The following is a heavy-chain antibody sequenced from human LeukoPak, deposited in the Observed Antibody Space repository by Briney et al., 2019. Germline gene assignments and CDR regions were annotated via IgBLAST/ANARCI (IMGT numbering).Heavy chain of an antibody. J-gene: IGHJ3*02. CDR3: ARDKKYGDYSLGAFDI. CDR1: GFTVSSNY. CDR2: IYSGGNT. Sequence: GGSLRLSCAVSGFTVSSNYMSWVRQAPGRGPEWVSIIYSGGNTYCADSVKGRFTISRDNAKNTLYLQMNSLRAEDTAVYYCARDKKYGDYSLGAFDIWGQGTMVTVSS. V-gene: IGHV3-66*01. D-gene: IGHD4-17*01.